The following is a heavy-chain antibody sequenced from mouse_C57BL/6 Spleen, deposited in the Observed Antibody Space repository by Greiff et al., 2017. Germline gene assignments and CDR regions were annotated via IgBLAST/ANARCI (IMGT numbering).Heavy chain of an antibody. D-gene: IGHD5-5*01. J-gene: IGHJ2*01. CDR2: ISSGGSYT. CDR3: ARGTTGYFDY. V-gene: IGHV5-6*01. Sequence: EVQLQESGGDLVKPGGSLKLSCAASGFTFSSYGMSWVRQTPDKRLEWVATISSGGSYTYYPDSVKGRFTISRDNAKNTLYLQMSSLKSEDTAMYYCARGTTGYFDYWGQGTTLTVSS. CDR1: GFTFSSYG.